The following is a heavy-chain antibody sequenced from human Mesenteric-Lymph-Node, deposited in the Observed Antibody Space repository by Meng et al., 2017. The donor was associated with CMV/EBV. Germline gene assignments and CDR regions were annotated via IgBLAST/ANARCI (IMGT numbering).Heavy chain of an antibody. Sequence: ASVKVSCKASGYTFTSYYMHWVRQAPGQGLEWMGIINPSGGSTSYAQKFQGRVTMTRDTSTSTVYMELSSLRSEDTAVYYCAAAKVFRRVVPENYYYYGMDVWGQGTTVTVSS. V-gene: IGHV1-46*01. CDR1: GYTFTSYY. CDR3: AAAKVFRRVVPENYYYYGMDV. J-gene: IGHJ6*02. CDR2: INPSGGST. D-gene: IGHD2-2*01.